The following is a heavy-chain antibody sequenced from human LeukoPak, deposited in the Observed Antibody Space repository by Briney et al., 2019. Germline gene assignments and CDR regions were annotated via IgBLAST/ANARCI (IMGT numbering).Heavy chain of an antibody. CDR3: ARGGIQVWLPLDY. V-gene: IGHV1-2*02. D-gene: IGHD5-18*01. CDR1: AYTFTDYY. CDR2: INPNSGGT. Sequence: GASVKVSCKASAYTFTDYYIHRVRQAPGQGLEWMGWINPNSGGTISAQKFQGRVTMTRDTSVSTSYMELGRLSSDDTAIYYCARGGIQVWLPLDYWSQGTLVTVSS. J-gene: IGHJ4*02.